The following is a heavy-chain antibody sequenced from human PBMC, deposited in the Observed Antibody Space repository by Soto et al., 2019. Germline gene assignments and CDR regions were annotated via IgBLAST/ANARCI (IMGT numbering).Heavy chain of an antibody. D-gene: IGHD3-9*01. Sequence: QVQLVQSGAEVKKPGASVKVSGKASGYTFTSYGISWVRQAPGQGLEWMGWISAYNGNTNYAQKHKGRVTMTTDTSTSTAYKELRRLSSDDTAVYYCASDPGFRSDYWGQGTLVTVSS. J-gene: IGHJ4*02. CDR2: ISAYNGNT. CDR3: ASDPGFRSDY. V-gene: IGHV1-18*01. CDR1: GYTFTSYG.